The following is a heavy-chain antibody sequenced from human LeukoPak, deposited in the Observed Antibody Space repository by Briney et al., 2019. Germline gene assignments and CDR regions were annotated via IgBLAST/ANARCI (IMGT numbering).Heavy chain of an antibody. V-gene: IGHV4-30-4*01. Sequence: SETLSLTCTVSSGSISSGDYYWTWIRQPPGKGLEWIGYIYSTGSTYYNPSLRSRVIMSIDTSKNQFSLKLSSMTAADAAVYYCARAQLTCFDYWGQGTLVTVSS. CDR1: SGSISSGDYY. CDR3: ARAQLTCFDY. J-gene: IGHJ4*02. CDR2: IYSTGST. D-gene: IGHD2-2*01.